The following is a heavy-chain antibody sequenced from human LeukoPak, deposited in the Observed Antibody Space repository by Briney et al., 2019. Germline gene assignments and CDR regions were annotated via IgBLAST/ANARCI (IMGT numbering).Heavy chain of an antibody. J-gene: IGHJ6*03. Sequence: SETLPLTCAVSGYSISSGYYWGWIRQPPGKGLEWIGSIYHSGSTYYNPSLKSRVTISVDTSKNQFSLKLSSVTAADTAVYYCARSGIAAPYYYYMDVWGKGTTVTVSS. V-gene: IGHV4-38-2*01. CDR1: GYSISSGYY. CDR2: IYHSGST. CDR3: ARSGIAAPYYYYMDV. D-gene: IGHD6-6*01.